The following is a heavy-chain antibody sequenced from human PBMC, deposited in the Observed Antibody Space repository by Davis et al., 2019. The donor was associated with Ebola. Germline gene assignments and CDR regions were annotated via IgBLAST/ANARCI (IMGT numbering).Heavy chain of an antibody. CDR2: ITGYNGNR. CDR1: GYTFTSYG. J-gene: IGHJ5*02. Sequence: ASVKVSCKTSGYTFTSYGISWVRQAPGQGLEWMGWITGYNGNRNYAQKFQGRVTMTEDTSTDTAYMELSSLRSEDTAVYYCATVVISMIEGVSWNWFDPWGQGTLVTVSS. D-gene: IGHD3-10*01. CDR3: ATVVISMIEGVSWNWFDP. V-gene: IGHV1-18*01.